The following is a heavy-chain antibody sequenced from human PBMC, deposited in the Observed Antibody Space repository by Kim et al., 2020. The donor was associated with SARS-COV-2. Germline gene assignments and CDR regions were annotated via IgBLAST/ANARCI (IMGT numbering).Heavy chain of an antibody. D-gene: IGHD6-13*01. V-gene: IGHV3-9*01. Sequence: GYADSVKGRFTISSDNAKNSLYLQMNSLRAEDTALYYCAKSGGGQQLSYGMGVWGQGTTVTVSS. J-gene: IGHJ6*02. CDR3: AKSGGGQQLSYGMGV.